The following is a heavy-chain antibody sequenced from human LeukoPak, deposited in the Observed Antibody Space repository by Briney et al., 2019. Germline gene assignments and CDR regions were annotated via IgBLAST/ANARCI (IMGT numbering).Heavy chain of an antibody. CDR1: GYTFTSYY. J-gene: IGHJ4*02. V-gene: IGHV1-46*01. Sequence: ASVKVSCKASGYTFTSYYMHWVRQAPGQGLEWMGIINPSGGSTSYAQKFQGRVTMTRGMSTSTVYMELSSLRSEDTAVYYCARDGVEVVAATGEYYFDYWGQGTLVTVSS. D-gene: IGHD2-15*01. CDR2: INPSGGST. CDR3: ARDGVEVVAATGEYYFDY.